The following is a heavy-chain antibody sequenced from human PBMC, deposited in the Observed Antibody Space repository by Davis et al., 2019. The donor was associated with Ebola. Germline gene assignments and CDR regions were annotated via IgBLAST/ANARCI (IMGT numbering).Heavy chain of an antibody. D-gene: IGHD6-13*01. CDR1: GASISNYY. J-gene: IGHJ6*03. CDR3: ARGVSRGSSWYSYYYYYMDV. V-gene: IGHV4-59*01. CDR2: IYYSGST. Sequence: GSLRLSCTVSGASISNYYCSWIRQPPGKGLEWIGYIYYSGSTNYNPSLKSRVTISVDTSKNQFSLKLSSVTAADTAIYYCARGVSRGSSWYSYYYYYMDVWGKGTTVTVSS.